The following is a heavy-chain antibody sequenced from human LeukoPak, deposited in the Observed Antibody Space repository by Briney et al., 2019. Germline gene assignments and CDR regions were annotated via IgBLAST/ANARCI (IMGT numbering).Heavy chain of an antibody. D-gene: IGHD1-26*01. CDR1: GFTFSSYE. CDR3: ARGRGVVATTTQGD. CDR2: ISSSGTYI. Sequence: EGSLRLSCAVSGFTFSSYEMNWVRQAPGKGLEWVSYISSSGTYIYYADSVKGRFTISRDNAKNSLYLQMNSLRAEDTGVYYCARGRGVVATTTQGDWGQGTLVTVSS. V-gene: IGHV3-48*03. J-gene: IGHJ4*02.